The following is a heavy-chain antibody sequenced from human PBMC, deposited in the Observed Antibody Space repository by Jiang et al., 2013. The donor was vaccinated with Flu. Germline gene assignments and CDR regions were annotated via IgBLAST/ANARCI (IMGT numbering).Heavy chain of an antibody. CDR3: ATSPDYSNRAFDI. CDR2: IIPILGIA. J-gene: IGHJ3*02. V-gene: IGHV1-69*02. CDR1: GGTFSSYT. D-gene: IGHD4-11*01. Sequence: GAEVKKPGSSVKVSCKASGGTFSSYTISWVRQAPGQGLEWMGRIIPILGIANYAQKFQGRVTITADKSTSTAYMELSSLRSEDTAVYYCATSPDYSNRAFDIWGQGTMVTVSS.